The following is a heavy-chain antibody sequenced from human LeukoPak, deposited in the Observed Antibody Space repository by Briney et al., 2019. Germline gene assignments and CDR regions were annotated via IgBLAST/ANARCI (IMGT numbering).Heavy chain of an antibody. D-gene: IGHD6-19*01. Sequence: PGRSLRLSCAASGFTFSSYGMHWVRQAPGKGLEWVAVISYDGSNKYYADSVKGRFTISRDNSKNTLYLQMNSLRAEDTAVYYCAKDPNRYSSGPDAFDIWGQGTMVTVSS. CDR3: AKDPNRYSSGPDAFDI. CDR1: GFTFSSYG. J-gene: IGHJ3*02. CDR2: ISYDGSNK. V-gene: IGHV3-30*18.